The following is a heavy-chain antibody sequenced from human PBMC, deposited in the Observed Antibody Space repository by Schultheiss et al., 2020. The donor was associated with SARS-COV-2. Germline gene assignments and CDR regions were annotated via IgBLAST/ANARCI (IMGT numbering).Heavy chain of an antibody. V-gene: IGHV3-72*01. Sequence: GSLRLSCAASGFTFSDHYMDWVRQAPGKGLEWVGRTRNKANSYTTEYAASVKGRFTISRDDSKNSLYLQMNSLKTEDTAVYYCAREYYYDSSGYYPPVGLDYWGQGTLVTVSS. CDR3: AREYYYDSSGYYPPVGLDY. D-gene: IGHD3-22*01. J-gene: IGHJ4*02. CDR2: TRNKANSYTT. CDR1: GFTFSDHY.